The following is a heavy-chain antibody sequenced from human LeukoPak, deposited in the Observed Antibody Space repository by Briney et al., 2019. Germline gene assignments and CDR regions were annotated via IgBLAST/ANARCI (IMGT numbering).Heavy chain of an antibody. J-gene: IGHJ4*02. CDR2: INYSGST. Sequence: SETLSLTCTASGGSFSTYGWSWVRQAAGKGLEWIGYINYSGSTTYCPSLMSGRSTSLETSKSQFSLKLSSVTAADTAVYYCARGIKPGLGEAPDYWGQGTLVTVSS. D-gene: IGHD3-10*01. CDR3: ARGIKPGLGEAPDY. CDR1: GGSFSTYG. V-gene: IGHV4-59*01.